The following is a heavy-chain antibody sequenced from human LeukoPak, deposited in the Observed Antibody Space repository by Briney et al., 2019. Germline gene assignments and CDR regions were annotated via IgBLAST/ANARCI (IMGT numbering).Heavy chain of an antibody. Sequence: GSSVKVSCKASGGTFSSYAISWVRQAPGQGRAWMGRIIPIFGTANYAQKFQGRVTITTDESTSTAYMELSSLRSEDTAVYYCARDLRQVDTAMATEYNWFDPWGQGTLVTVSS. CDR1: GGTFSSYA. V-gene: IGHV1-69*05. CDR2: IIPIFGTA. D-gene: IGHD5-18*01. CDR3: ARDLRQVDTAMATEYNWFDP. J-gene: IGHJ5*02.